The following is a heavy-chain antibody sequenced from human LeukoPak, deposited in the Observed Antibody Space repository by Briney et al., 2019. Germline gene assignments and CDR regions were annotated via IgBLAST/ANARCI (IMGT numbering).Heavy chain of an antibody. CDR3: ARGRRDCYNLGY. CDR1: GFTVSSNY. V-gene: IGHV3-53*01. CDR2: IYSGGTT. D-gene: IGHD5-24*01. J-gene: IGHJ4*02. Sequence: GGSLRLSCAASGFTVSSNYMSWVRQAPGKGLEWVSVIYSGGTTYYADSVKGRFTISRDNSKNTLYLQMNSLRAEDTAVYYCARGRRDCYNLGYWGQGTLVTVSS.